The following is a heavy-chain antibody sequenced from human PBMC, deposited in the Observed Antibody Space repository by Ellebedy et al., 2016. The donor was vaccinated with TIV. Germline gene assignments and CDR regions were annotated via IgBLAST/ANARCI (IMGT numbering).Heavy chain of an antibody. CDR1: GYTFTGYY. D-gene: IGHD2-15*01. V-gene: IGHV1-2*02. J-gene: IGHJ6*03. Sequence: ASVKVSXXASGYTFTGYYMHWVRQAPGQGLEWMGWINPKSGGTYYARKFQGRVTVTRDTSISTVYMELSRLRSDDTAVYYCVRTIVVNYYMDVWGKGTTVTVSS. CDR2: INPKSGGT. CDR3: VRTIVVNYYMDV.